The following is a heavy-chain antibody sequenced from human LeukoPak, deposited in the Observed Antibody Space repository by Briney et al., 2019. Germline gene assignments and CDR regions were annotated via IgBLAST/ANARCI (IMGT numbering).Heavy chain of an antibody. D-gene: IGHD5-24*01. CDR2: FDPEDGET. V-gene: IGHV1-24*01. J-gene: IGHJ2*01. CDR3: ARRGRNGHTTYFDL. Sequence: GASVKVSCKVSGYTLTELSMHWVRQAPGKGLEWMGGFDPEDGETIYAQKFQGRVTMTRDTSTSTVYMELSSLRSEDTAVYYCARRGRNGHTTYFDLWGRGTLVTVSS. CDR1: GYTLTELS.